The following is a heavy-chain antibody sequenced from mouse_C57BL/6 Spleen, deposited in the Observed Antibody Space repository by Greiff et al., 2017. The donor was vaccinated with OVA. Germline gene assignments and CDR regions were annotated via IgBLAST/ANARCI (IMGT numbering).Heavy chain of an antibody. CDR3: AREGATMVTGYYFDY. Sequence: VKLKEPGTELVKPGASVKLSCKASGYTFTSYWMHWVKQRPGQGLEWIGNINPSNGGTNYNEKFKSKATLTVDKSSSTAYMQLSSLTSEDSAVYYCAREGATMVTGYYFDYWGQGTTLTVSS. CDR1: GYTFTSYW. CDR2: INPSNGGT. D-gene: IGHD2-2*01. V-gene: IGHV1-53*01. J-gene: IGHJ2*01.